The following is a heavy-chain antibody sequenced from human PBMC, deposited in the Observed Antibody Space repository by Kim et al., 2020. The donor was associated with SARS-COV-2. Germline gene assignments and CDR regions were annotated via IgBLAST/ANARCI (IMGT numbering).Heavy chain of an antibody. V-gene: IGHV3-48*02. J-gene: IGHJ4*02. D-gene: IGHD3-22*01. CDR3: ARDEIGGYDSSGRGIDY. Sequence: GGSLRLSCAASGFTFSSYSMNWVRQAPGKGLEWVSYISSSSSTIYYADSVKGRFTISRDNAKNSLYLQMNSLRDEDTAVYYCARDEIGGYDSSGRGIDYWGQGTLVTVSS. CDR1: GFTFSSYS. CDR2: ISSSSSTI.